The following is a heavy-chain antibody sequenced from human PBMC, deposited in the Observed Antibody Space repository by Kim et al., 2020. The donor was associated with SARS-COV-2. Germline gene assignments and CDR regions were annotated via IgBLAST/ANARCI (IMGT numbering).Heavy chain of an antibody. CDR2: ISEDGSNR. J-gene: IGHJ4*01. D-gene: IGHD1-26*01. Sequence: GGSLRLSCAASGFTFSTYVMHWVRQAPGKGLEWVAVISEDGSNRYYGDSVKGRSTISRDNSKNTLYLQVNSLRAEDTTVYYCARGSVGATHYFDYWGQEPWSPSPQ. V-gene: IGHV3-30*03. CDR3: ARGSVGATHYFDY. CDR1: GFTFSTYV.